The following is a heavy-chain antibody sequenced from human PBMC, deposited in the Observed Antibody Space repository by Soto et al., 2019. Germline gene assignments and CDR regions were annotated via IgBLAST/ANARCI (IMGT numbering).Heavy chain of an antibody. CDR2: IHHSGST. CDR3: ARSFGWYAIDQ. CDR1: GASISSEQS. J-gene: IGHJ1*01. D-gene: IGHD6-19*01. V-gene: IGHV4-4*02. Sequence: QMQLQESGPGLVKPSETLSLTCAVSGASISSEQSWSWVRQPPGKGLEWIGEIHHSGSTNNNPSLKSXXTXSXDKSKNQFSLMLSSVTAADTAVYYCARSFGWYAIDQWGQGTLVTVSS.